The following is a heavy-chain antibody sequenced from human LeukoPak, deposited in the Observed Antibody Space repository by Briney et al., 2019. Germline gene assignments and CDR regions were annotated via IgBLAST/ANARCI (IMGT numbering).Heavy chain of an antibody. J-gene: IGHJ4*02. V-gene: IGHV4-59*01. CDR3: ARVRAGVLRFLEWLAFDY. CDR1: GGSISSYY. D-gene: IGHD3-3*01. CDR2: IYYSGST. Sequence: SETLSLTCTVSGGSISSYYWNWIRQSPGKGLEWIGYIYYSGSTNYNPSLKSRVTISVDTSKNQFSLKLGSVTAADTAVYYCARVRAGVLRFLEWLAFDYWGQGTLVTVSS.